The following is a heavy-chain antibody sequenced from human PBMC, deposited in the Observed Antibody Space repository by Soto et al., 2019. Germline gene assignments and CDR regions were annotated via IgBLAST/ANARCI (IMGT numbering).Heavy chain of an antibody. V-gene: IGHV1-18*01. Sequence: ASVKVSCKASGYTFTSYGISWVRQAPGQGLEWMGWISAYNGNTNYAQKLQGRVTMTTDTSTSTAYMELSRLRSDDTAVYYCARDPGTTVTNYYYYGMDVWGQGTTVTVSS. J-gene: IGHJ6*02. CDR1: GYTFTSYG. D-gene: IGHD4-17*01. CDR2: ISAYNGNT. CDR3: ARDPGTTVTNYYYYGMDV.